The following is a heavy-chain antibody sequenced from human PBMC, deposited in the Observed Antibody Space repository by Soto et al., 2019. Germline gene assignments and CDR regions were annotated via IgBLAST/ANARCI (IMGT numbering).Heavy chain of an antibody. V-gene: IGHV3-23*01. CDR2: ISGSGGST. CDR1: GFTFSSYA. D-gene: IGHD6-13*01. CDR3: AKRQGYTSSWHTWEWFDP. J-gene: IGHJ5*02. Sequence: GGSLRLSCAASGFTFSSYAMSWVRQAPGKGLEWVSAISGSGGSTYYADSVKGRFTISRDNSKNTLYLQMNSLRAEDTAVYYCAKRQGYTSSWHTWEWFDPWGQGTLVTVSS.